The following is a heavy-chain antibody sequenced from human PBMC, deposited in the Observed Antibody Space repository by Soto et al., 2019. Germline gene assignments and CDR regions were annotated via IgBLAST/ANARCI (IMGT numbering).Heavy chain of an antibody. CDR2: ISAYNSNT. Sequence: VASVKVSCKASGYTFSNYGISWVRQAPGQGLEWMGWISAYNSNTNSVQKLQGRVTMTTDTSTSTAYMELRSLRSDDTALYYCARDRGGNYYFDHWGQGTLVTVSS. CDR1: GYTFSNYG. CDR3: ARDRGGNYYFDH. V-gene: IGHV1-18*01. J-gene: IGHJ4*02. D-gene: IGHD1-26*01.